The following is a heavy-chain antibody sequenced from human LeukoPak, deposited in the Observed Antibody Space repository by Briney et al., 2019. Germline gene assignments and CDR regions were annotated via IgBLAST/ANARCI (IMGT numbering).Heavy chain of an antibody. V-gene: IGHV3-7*01. CDR1: GFTFSSFW. Sequence: GGSLRLSCAASGFTFSSFWMNWLRQAPGKGLEWVANIKQDGSEKYSADSVKGRFTISRDNAKNSLFLQMNSLRAEDTTVYYCAREGDISVITYAYWGQGALVTVSS. D-gene: IGHD5-12*01. J-gene: IGHJ4*02. CDR3: AREGDISVITYAY. CDR2: IKQDGSEK.